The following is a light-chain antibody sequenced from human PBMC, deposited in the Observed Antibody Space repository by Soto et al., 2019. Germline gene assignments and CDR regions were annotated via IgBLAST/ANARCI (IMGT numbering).Light chain of an antibody. CDR2: GAS. CDR1: QAINKY. CDR3: QQSYTTPGT. J-gene: IGKJ1*01. V-gene: IGKV1-39*01. Sequence: DIQMTQSPSSLPASVGDSVTITCRASQAINKYLNWYQHQAGQAPKLLIYGASSLHKGVPARFRGSGAGTFFTLTISSLQPEDFATYYCQQSYTTPGTFGRGTTVEIK.